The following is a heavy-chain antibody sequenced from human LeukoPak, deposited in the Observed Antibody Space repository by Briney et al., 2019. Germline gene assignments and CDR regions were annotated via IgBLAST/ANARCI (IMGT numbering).Heavy chain of an antibody. CDR2: IQSDGSTT. D-gene: IGHD3-22*01. V-gene: IGHV3-74*01. J-gene: IGHJ3*02. CDR1: GFTVSSNY. CDR3: ARGGYYYNNSGYYAFDI. Sequence: KPGGSLRLSCAASGFTVSSNYMSWVRQAPGKGLVWVSRIQSDGSTTSYADSVKGRFTISRDNAKSTLYLQMNSLRAEDTAVYYCARGGYYYNNSGYYAFDIWGQGTMVTVSS.